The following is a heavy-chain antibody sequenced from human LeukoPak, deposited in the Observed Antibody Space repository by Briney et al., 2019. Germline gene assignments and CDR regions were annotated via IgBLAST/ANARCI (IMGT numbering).Heavy chain of an antibody. CDR3: ARVGGYCSGGSCYSFDY. Sequence: SSETLSLTCTGSGGSVSSGSYYWSWIRQPPGKGLEWIGYIYYSGSTNYNPSLKSRVTISVDTSKNQFSLKLSSVTAADTAVYYCARVGGYCSGGSCYSFDYWCQGTLVTVSS. J-gene: IGHJ4*02. D-gene: IGHD2-15*01. CDR2: IYYSGST. CDR1: GGSVSSGSYY. V-gene: IGHV4-61*01.